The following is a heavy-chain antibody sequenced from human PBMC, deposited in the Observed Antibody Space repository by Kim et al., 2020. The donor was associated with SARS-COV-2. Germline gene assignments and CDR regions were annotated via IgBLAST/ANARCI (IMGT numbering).Heavy chain of an antibody. Sequence: ASVKVSRKASGYTFTSYAMHWVRQAPGQRLEWMGWINAGNGNTKYSQKFQGRVTITRDTSASTAYMELSSLRSEDTAVYYCARTSYYYGSGSPYSFDYWGQGTLVTVSS. V-gene: IGHV1-3*01. CDR3: ARTSYYYGSGSPYSFDY. CDR2: INAGNGNT. D-gene: IGHD3-10*01. J-gene: IGHJ4*02. CDR1: GYTFTSYA.